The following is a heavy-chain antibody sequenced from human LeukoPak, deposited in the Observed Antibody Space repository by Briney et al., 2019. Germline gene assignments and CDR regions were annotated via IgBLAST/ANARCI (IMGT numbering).Heavy chain of an antibody. CDR2: IYHSGST. CDR3: ARAPDGDYFDY. CDR1: SGSISSGGYS. D-gene: IGHD2-8*01. V-gene: IGHV4-30-2*01. J-gene: IGHJ4*02. Sequence: SETLSLTCAVSSGSISSGGYSWSWIRQPPGKGLEWIGYIYHSGSTYYNPSLKSRVTISVDRSKNQFSLRLSSVTAADTAVYYCARAPDGDYFDYWGQGTLVTVSS.